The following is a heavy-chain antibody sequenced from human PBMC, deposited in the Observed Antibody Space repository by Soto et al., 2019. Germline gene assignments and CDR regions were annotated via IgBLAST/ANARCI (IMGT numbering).Heavy chain of an antibody. CDR2: ISGSGGST. D-gene: IGHD3-22*01. V-gene: IGHV3-23*01. Sequence: EVQLLESGGGLVQPGGSLRLSCAASGFTFSSYAMSWVRQAPGKGLEWVSAISGSGGSTYYADSVKGRFTISRDNSKNTLYLQMNSLIAEDTAVYYCAKMTSYTGGPYYYDSSGYYAGGLDYWGQGTLVTVSS. CDR1: GFTFSSYA. J-gene: IGHJ4*02. CDR3: AKMTSYTGGPYYYDSSGYYAGGLDY.